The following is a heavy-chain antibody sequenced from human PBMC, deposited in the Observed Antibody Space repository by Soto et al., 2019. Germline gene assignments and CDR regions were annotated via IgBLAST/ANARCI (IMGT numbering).Heavy chain of an antibody. CDR3: ARDPSFYWSGGSCSYWNLWFDP. V-gene: IGHV3-30-3*01. Sequence: QVQLVESGGGVVQPGRSLRLSCAASGFTFSSYAMHWVRQAPGKGLEWVAVISYDGSNKYYADSVKGRFTISRDNSKNTLHLTMNQLRAEEKAVYYRARDPSFYWSGGSCSYWNLWFDPWGQGTLVTVSS. CDR1: GFTFSSYA. CDR2: ISYDGSNK. J-gene: IGHJ5*02. D-gene: IGHD2-15*01.